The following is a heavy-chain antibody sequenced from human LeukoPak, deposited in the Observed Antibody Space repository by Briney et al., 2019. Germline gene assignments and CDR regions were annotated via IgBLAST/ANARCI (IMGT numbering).Heavy chain of an antibody. CDR2: ISGNNDNP. J-gene: IGHJ4*02. D-gene: IGHD3/OR15-3a*01. V-gene: IGHV1-18*01. CDR1: GYAFINFT. Sequence: ASVKVSCKASGYAFINFTTSWVRQAPGQGLEWMGWISGNNDNPNYGQNFQGRFTVTSDSSTSTAYMELRNLRSDDTAVYYCARDRTSSHAYWGLGTLVTVSS. CDR3: ARDRTSSHAY.